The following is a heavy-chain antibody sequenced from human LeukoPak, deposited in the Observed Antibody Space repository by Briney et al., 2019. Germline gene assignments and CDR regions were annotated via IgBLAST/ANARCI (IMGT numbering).Heavy chain of an antibody. Sequence: GGSLRLSCVVSGFTLSSYAMSWVRQAPGKGLEWVSYISSSGSTIYYADSVKGRFTISRDNAKNSLYLQMNSLRAEDTAMYYCARDSPPDYWGQGTLVTVSS. CDR1: GFTLSSYA. CDR2: ISSSGSTI. CDR3: ARDSPPDY. V-gene: IGHV3-48*01. J-gene: IGHJ4*02.